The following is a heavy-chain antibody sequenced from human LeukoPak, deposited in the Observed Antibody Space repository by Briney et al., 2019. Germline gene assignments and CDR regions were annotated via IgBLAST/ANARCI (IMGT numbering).Heavy chain of an antibody. CDR3: ARPDSSGWYDAYYYYGMDV. J-gene: IGHJ6*02. V-gene: IGHV3-30-3*01. D-gene: IGHD6-19*01. CDR1: GFTFSSYA. CDR2: ISYDGSNK. Sequence: GRSLRLSCAASGFTFSSYAMHWVRQAPGKGLEWLAVISYDGSNKYYADSVKGRFTISRDNSKNTLYLQMNSLRAEDTAVYYCARPDSSGWYDAYYYYGMDVWGQGTTVTVSS.